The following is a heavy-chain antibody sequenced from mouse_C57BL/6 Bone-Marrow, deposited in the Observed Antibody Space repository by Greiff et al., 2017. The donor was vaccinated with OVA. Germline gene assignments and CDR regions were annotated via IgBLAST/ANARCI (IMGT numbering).Heavy chain of an antibody. J-gene: IGHJ3*01. V-gene: IGHV3-6*01. CDR3: ATETFAY. CDR2: ISYDGSN. Sequence: EVQLVESGPGLVKPSPSLSLPCSVTGYSITSGYYWNWIRQFPGNQLEWMGYISYDGSNNYNPSLKNRISITRDTSKNPFFLKLKSVTTEDTATYYCATETFAYWGQGTLVTVSA. CDR1: GYSITSGYY.